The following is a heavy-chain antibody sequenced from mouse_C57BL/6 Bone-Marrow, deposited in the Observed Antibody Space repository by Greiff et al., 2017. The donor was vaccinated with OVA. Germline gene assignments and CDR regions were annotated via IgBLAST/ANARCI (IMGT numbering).Heavy chain of an antibody. Sequence: DVKLVESGGGLVKPGGSLKLSCAASGFTFSSYAMSWVRQTPEKRLVWVATISDGGSYTYYPDNVKGRFTISRDNAKNNLYLQMSQLKSEDTAMYYCARAGYYYYGSSFTSFAYWGQGTLVTVSA. CDR3: ARAGYYYYGSSFTSFAY. J-gene: IGHJ3*01. CDR2: ISDGGSYT. CDR1: GFTFSSYA. V-gene: IGHV5-4*03. D-gene: IGHD1-1*01.